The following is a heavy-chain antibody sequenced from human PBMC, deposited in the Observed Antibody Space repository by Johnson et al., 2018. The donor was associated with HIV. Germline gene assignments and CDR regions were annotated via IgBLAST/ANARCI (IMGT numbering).Heavy chain of an antibody. CDR1: GFTFSSYT. D-gene: IGHD6-6*01. Sequence: QVQLVESGGGVVQPGRSLRLSCAASGFTFSSYTMHWVRQAPGKGLEWVAVISYHGSNTYYADSTRGRFTISRDTSKNTLYLQMNSLRVEDTAVYYCARPSSIASLYDEFDIWGQGTMVTVSS. V-gene: IGHV3-30*04. CDR2: ISYHGSNT. CDR3: ARPSSIASLYDEFDI. J-gene: IGHJ3*02.